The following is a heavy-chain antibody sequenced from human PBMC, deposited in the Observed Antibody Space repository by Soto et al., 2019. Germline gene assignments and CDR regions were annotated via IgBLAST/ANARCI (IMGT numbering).Heavy chain of an antibody. CDR2: IYVTGAV. J-gene: IGHJ5*02. D-gene: IGHD2-21*01. V-gene: IGHV4-31*03. CDR3: ARLRIATNNYKWFDP. Sequence: PSETLSLTCSVSGAALNSGNYYWSWIRQVPGKGLEWIGHIYVTGAVDYNPSLRDRITISQDTSERQFSLNLGLVTAADTAVYYCARLRIATNNYKWFDPWGRGTLVTVS. CDR1: GAALNSGNYY.